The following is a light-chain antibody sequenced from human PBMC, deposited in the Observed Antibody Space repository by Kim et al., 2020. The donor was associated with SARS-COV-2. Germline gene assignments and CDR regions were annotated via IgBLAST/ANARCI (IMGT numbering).Light chain of an antibody. CDR1: KLGDKY. CDR3: QAWDSSTVV. J-gene: IGLJ2*01. CDR2: QDS. V-gene: IGLV3-1*01. Sequence: GSPGQTASITCTGDKLGDKYACWYQQKPGQSPVLVIYQDSKRPSGIPERFSGSNSGNTATLTISGTQAMDEADYYCQAWDSSTVVFGGGTQLTVL.